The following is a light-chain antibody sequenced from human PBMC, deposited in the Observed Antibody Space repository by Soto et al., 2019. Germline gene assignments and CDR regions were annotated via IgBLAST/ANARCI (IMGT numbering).Light chain of an antibody. CDR3: QQYGSSPGT. CDR2: GAS. CDR1: QSVSSSY. J-gene: IGKJ1*01. V-gene: IGKV3-20*01. Sequence: EIVLTQSPGTLSLSPGERATLSCXASQSVSSSYLAWYQQKPGQAPRLLIYGASSRATGIPDRFSGSGSGTDVTLTISRLEPEDCAVYYCQQYGSSPGTFGQGTKVEIK.